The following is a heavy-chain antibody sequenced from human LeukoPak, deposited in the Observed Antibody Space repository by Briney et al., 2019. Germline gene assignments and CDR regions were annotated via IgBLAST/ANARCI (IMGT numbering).Heavy chain of an antibody. CDR3: ARVHDGYCSAGSCYDYFDY. CDR1: GFTVSSNY. D-gene: IGHD2-15*01. Sequence: GGSLRLSCAASGFTVSSNYMSWVRQAPGKGLEWVSVIYSGGSTYYADSVKGRFTISRDNAKNSLYLQMNSLRAEDTAVYYCARVHDGYCSAGSCYDYFDYWGQGTLVTVSS. CDR2: IYSGGST. V-gene: IGHV3-53*01. J-gene: IGHJ4*02.